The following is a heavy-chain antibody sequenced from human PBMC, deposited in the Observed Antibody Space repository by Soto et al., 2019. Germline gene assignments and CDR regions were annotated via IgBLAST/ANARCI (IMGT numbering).Heavy chain of an antibody. CDR2: INHSGST. CDR1: GGSFSGYY. D-gene: IGHD3-22*01. CDR3: ARVRDSSGYYSTTRIDY. V-gene: IGHV4-34*01. Sequence: QVQLQQWGAGLLKPSETLSLTCAVYGGSFSGYYWSWIRQPPGKGLEWIGEINHSGSTNYNPSLNSRVPTSHDTSKHRFSLKLISGTAAATAVYYCARVRDSSGYYSTTRIDYWGQGTLVTVSS. J-gene: IGHJ4*02.